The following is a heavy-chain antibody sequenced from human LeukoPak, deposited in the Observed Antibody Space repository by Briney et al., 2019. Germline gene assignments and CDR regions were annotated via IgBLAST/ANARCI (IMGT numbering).Heavy chain of an antibody. D-gene: IGHD3-10*01. J-gene: IGHJ3*02. Sequence: YPGGSLRLSCAASGFTFSSYAMSWVRHAPGKGLEWASAISGSGGSTYYADSVKGRFTISRDNSKTTLYLQMNSLRAEDTAVYYCAKDRWFGATDAFDIWGQGTMVTVSS. CDR3: AKDRWFGATDAFDI. V-gene: IGHV3-23*01. CDR2: ISGSGGST. CDR1: GFTFSSYA.